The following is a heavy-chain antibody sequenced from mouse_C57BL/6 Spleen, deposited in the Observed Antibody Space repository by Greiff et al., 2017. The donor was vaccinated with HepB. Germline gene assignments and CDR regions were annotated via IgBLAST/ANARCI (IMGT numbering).Heavy chain of an antibody. D-gene: IGHD1-1*01. CDR3: VRMGYGSSYWYFDV. V-gene: IGHV1-81*01. CDR1: GYTFTSYG. Sequence: VQLQQSGAELARPGASVKLSCKASGYTFTSYGISWVKQRTGQGLEWIGEIYPRSGNTYYNEKFKGKATLTADKSSSTAYMELRSLTSEDSAVYFCVRMGYGSSYWYFDVWGTGTTVTVSS. CDR2: IYPRSGNT. J-gene: IGHJ1*03.